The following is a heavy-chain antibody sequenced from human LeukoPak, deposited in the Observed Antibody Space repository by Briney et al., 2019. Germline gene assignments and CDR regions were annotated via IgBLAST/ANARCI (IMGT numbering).Heavy chain of an antibody. D-gene: IGHD3-10*01. Sequence: TSSETLSLTCTVSGGSISSYYWSWIRQPPGKGLEWIGYIYYSGSTNYNPSLKSRVTISVDTSKNQFSLKLSSVTAADTAVYYCARVYGSGSGVDYWGQGTLVTVSS. CDR3: ARVYGSGSGVDY. CDR2: IYYSGST. J-gene: IGHJ4*02. V-gene: IGHV4-59*12. CDR1: GGSISSYY.